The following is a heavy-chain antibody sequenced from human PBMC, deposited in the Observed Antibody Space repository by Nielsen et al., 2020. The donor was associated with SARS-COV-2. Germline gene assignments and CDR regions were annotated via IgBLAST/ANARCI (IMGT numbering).Heavy chain of an antibody. D-gene: IGHD4-17*01. V-gene: IGHV1-69*13. CDR2: IIPISGTA. CDR1: GGTFSSYA. Sequence: SVKVSCKASGGTFSSYAISWVRQAPGQGLEWMGGIIPISGTANYAQKFQGRVTITADESTSTAYMELSSLRSEDTAVYYCAADYGDYGGVYWGQGTLVTVSS. CDR3: AADYGDYGGVY. J-gene: IGHJ4*02.